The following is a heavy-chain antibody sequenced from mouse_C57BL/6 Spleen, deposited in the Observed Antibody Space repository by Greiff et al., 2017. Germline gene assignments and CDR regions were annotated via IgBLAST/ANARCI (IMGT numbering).Heavy chain of an antibody. V-gene: IGHV3-6*01. CDR1: GYSITSGYY. Sequence: EVKLMESGPGLVKPSQSLSLTCSVTGYSITSGYYWNWIRQFPGNKLEWMGYISYDGSNNYNPSLKNRISITRDTSKNQFFLKLNSVTTEDTATYYCAREGLYYGSSYYFDYWGQGTTLTVSS. CDR3: AREGLYYGSSYYFDY. CDR2: ISYDGSN. D-gene: IGHD1-1*01. J-gene: IGHJ2*01.